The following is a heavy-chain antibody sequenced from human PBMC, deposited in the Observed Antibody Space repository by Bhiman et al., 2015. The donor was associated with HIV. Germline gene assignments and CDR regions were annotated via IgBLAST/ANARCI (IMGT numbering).Heavy chain of an antibody. CDR2: ISWNSGTI. V-gene: IGHV3-9*01. CDR3: AKGIAAAADDAFDI. CDR1: GFTFDDYA. Sequence: EVQLVESGGGLVQPGRSLRLSCAASGFTFDDYAMHWVRQAPGKGLEWVSGISWNSGTIGYADSVKGRFTISRDNAKNSLYLLMNSLRAEDTALYYCAKGIAAAADDAFDIWGQGTMVTVSS. J-gene: IGHJ3*02. D-gene: IGHD6-13*01.